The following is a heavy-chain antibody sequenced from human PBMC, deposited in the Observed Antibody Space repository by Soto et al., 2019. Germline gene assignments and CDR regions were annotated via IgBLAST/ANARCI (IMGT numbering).Heavy chain of an antibody. CDR1: GLTFTSSA. Sequence: ASVKVSCKASGLTFTSSAVQWVRQARGQRLEWIGWIVVGSGNTNYAQKFQERVTITRDMSTSTAYMELSSLRSEDTAVYYCAADSYCSSTSCYGGYYYYYGMDVWGQGTTVTVSS. J-gene: IGHJ6*02. CDR3: AADSYCSSTSCYGGYYYYYGMDV. CDR2: IVVGSGNT. D-gene: IGHD2-2*01. V-gene: IGHV1-58*01.